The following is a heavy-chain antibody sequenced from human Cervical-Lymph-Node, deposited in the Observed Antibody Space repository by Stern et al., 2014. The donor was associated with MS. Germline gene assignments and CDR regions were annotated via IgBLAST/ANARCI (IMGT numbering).Heavy chain of an antibody. CDR3: TKDYTTMIRGAPGGFDY. D-gene: IGHD3-10*01. V-gene: IGHV3-9*01. J-gene: IGHJ4*02. CDR1: GFTFNDYA. Sequence: VPLVESGGGLVQPGRSLRLSCAASGFTFNDYAVHWVRQAPGTGLEWVSGISWNSGNIGYADSVKGRFTISRDNAKNSLYLQMNSLRAEDTALYYCTKDYTTMIRGAPGGFDYWGQGTLVTVSS. CDR2: ISWNSGNI.